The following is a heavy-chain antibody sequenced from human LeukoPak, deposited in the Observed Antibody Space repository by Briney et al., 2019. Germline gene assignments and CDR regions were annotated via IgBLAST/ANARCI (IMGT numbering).Heavy chain of an antibody. V-gene: IGHV4-59*01. CDR1: GGSISSYY. CDR3: ARGGSGISNAFDI. Sequence: PSETLSLTCTVSGGSISSYYWSWIRQPPGKGLEWIGYLYYSGSTNSNPSLKSRVTMSVDTSKNQFSLKLRSVTAADTAVYYCARGGSGISNAFDIWGQGTMVTVSS. J-gene: IGHJ3*02. CDR2: LYYSGST. D-gene: IGHD3-10*01.